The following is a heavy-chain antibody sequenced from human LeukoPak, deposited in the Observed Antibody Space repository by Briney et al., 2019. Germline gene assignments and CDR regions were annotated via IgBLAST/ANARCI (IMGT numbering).Heavy chain of an antibody. Sequence: GGSLRLSCAASGFTFTNYWMDWVRQAPGKGLEWVANINQGGREKYYVDSVKGRFAISRDNAKNSLYLQLNNLRADDTALYYCSRSLDYWGQGTLVTVSS. J-gene: IGHJ4*02. CDR1: GFTFTNYW. V-gene: IGHV3-7*03. CDR3: SRSLDY. CDR2: INQGGREK.